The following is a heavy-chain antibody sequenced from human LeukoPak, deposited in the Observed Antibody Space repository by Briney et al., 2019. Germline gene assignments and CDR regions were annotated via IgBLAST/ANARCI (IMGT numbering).Heavy chain of an antibody. CDR2: INHRGST. V-gene: IGHV4-34*01. D-gene: IGHD2-2*01. J-gene: IGHJ6*04. CDR3: ARDMLRCSSTSCRSIMDV. Sequence: SETLSLTCVVYGGAFSGYYWSWIRQPPGKGLEWIGEINHRGSTNYNPSLKSRVSISVDTSKNQFSLKLRSVTAAGTAVYYCARDMLRCSSTSCRSIMDVWGKGTTVTISS. CDR1: GGAFSGYY.